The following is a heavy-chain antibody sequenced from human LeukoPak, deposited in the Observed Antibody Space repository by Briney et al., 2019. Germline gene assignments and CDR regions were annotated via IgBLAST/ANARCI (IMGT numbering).Heavy chain of an antibody. J-gene: IGHJ3*02. CDR1: GGSFSGYY. V-gene: IGHV4-34*01. D-gene: IGHD1-7*01. CDR2: INHSGST. CDR3: ARGLGITRFRNSGAFDI. Sequence: SETLSLTCAVYGGSFSGYYWSWIRQPPGKGLEWIGEINHSGSTNYNPSLKSRVTISVDTSKNQFSLKLSSVTAADTAVYYCARGLGITRFRNSGAFDIWGQGTMVTVSS.